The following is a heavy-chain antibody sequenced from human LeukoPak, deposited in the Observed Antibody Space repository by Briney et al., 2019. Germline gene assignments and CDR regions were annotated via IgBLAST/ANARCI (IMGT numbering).Heavy chain of an antibody. J-gene: IGHJ4*02. D-gene: IGHD3-9*01. CDR1: GGSISSSSYY. CDR3: ARISLTGYAPISGYFDY. V-gene: IGHV4-39*07. Sequence: SETLSLTSTVSGGSISSSSYYWGWIRQPPGKGLEWIGSIYHSGSTYYNPSLKSRVTISADTSKNQFSLKLSSETAADTAVYYCARISLTGYAPISGYFDYWGQGTLVTVSS. CDR2: IYHSGST.